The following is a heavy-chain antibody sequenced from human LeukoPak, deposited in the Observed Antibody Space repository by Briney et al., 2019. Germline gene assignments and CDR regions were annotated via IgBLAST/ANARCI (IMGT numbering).Heavy chain of an antibody. D-gene: IGHD6-6*01. CDR2: IYYTGST. CDR1: GGSISSVY. J-gene: IGHJ4*02. Sequence: SETLSLSCAVSGGSISSVYWSWIRQPPGKGLEWIGYIYYTGSTNHNPSLKSRVTMFVDMSKNQFSLRLSSVTAADTAVYYCARHRAYSSSSPFDYWGQGTLVTVSS. V-gene: IGHV4-59*08. CDR3: ARHRAYSSSSPFDY.